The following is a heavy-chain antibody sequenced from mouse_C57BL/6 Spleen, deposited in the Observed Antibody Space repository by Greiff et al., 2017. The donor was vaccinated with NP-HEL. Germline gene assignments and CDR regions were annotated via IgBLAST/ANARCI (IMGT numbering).Heavy chain of an antibody. J-gene: IGHJ4*01. CDR1: GFTFSNYW. CDR3: TGGEDAMDY. Sequence: EVKVEESGGGLVQPGGSMKLSCVASGFTFSNYWMNWVRQSPEKGLEWVAQIRLKSDNYATHYAESVKGRFTISRDDSKSSVYLQMNNLRAEDTGIYYCTGGEDAMDYWGQGTSVTVSS. V-gene: IGHV6-3*01. CDR2: IRLKSDNYAT.